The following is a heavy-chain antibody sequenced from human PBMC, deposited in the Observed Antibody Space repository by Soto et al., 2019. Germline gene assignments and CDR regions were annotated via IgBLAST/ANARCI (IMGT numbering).Heavy chain of an antibody. Sequence: ASVKVSCKVSGYSLNELCMHWVRQPPGKGLEWIGGFDPEEGKMIYAQNFQGRVTMTEDTSTDTAYMELNSLTSEDTAIYYCATGLGVALAPLSILKFPAWGQGTVVTVSS. D-gene: IGHD3-10*01. V-gene: IGHV1-24*01. CDR2: FDPEEGKM. CDR3: ATGLGVALAPLSILKFPA. CDR1: GYSLNELC. J-gene: IGHJ1*01.